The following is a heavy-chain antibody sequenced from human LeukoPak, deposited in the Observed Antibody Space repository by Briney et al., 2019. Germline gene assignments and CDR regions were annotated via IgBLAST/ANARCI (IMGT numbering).Heavy chain of an antibody. V-gene: IGHV3-23*01. CDR3: AKGIDY. Sequence: GGSLRLSCAASGLTFSSYAMSWVRQAPGKGLEWVSSVSTGGAGTYYADSVKGRFSISRDNSKNTLYLQMNSLRAEDTAIYYCAKGIDYWGQGTLVTVSS. J-gene: IGHJ4*02. CDR1: GLTFSSYA. CDR2: VSTGGAGT.